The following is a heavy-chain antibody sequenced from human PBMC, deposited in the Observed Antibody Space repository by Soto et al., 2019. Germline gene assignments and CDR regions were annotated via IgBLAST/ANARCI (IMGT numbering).Heavy chain of an antibody. Sequence: QLQLQESGPGLVKPSETLSLTCTVSGGSISSSSYYWGWIRQPPGKGLEWIGSIYYSGSTYYNPSLKSRVTISVDKSKSQFSLKLSAVTAADTAVYYCAGPVGGGYGYGTKFDPWGQGTLVTVSS. J-gene: IGHJ5*02. CDR1: GGSISSSSYY. V-gene: IGHV4-39*01. CDR3: AGPVGGGYGYGTKFDP. CDR2: IYYSGST. D-gene: IGHD5-18*01.